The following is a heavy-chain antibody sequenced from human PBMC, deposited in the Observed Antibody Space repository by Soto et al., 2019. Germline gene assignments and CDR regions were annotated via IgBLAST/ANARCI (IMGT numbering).Heavy chain of an antibody. CDR1: GYTFSNYG. J-gene: IGHJ4*02. Sequence: ASVKVSCKXSGYTFSNYGISWVRQAPGQGLEWMGWINTYSGNTKYAQKFQGRVTMTTDTSTTTAYMELRSLRFDDTAVYFCARDSVATSPYFDSWGQGTLVTVSS. V-gene: IGHV1-18*04. CDR2: INTYSGNT. CDR3: ARDSVATSPYFDS. D-gene: IGHD5-12*01.